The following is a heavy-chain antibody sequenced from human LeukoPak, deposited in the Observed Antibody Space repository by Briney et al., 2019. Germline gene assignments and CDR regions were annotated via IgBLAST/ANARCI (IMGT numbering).Heavy chain of an antibody. CDR2: MNPNSGNT. J-gene: IGHJ2*01. Sequence: ASVKVSCKASGYTFTNYDINWVRQATGQGLEWMGWMNPNSGNTGYAQKFQGRVTITRDTSISTVYMELSSLRSEDTAVYYCARGRPTYYDFWSGYWYFDLWGRGTLVTVFS. CDR3: ARGRPTYYDFWSGYWYFDL. CDR1: GYTFTNYD. V-gene: IGHV1-8*03. D-gene: IGHD3-3*01.